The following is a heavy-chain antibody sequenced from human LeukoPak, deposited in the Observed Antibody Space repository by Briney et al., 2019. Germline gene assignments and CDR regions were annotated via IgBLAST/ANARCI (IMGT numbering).Heavy chain of an antibody. CDR3: ARQGRATVVMYMDD. D-gene: IGHD3-22*01. J-gene: IGHJ6*03. CDR2: IYYTGIT. V-gene: IGHV4-39*01. Sequence: SSETLSLTCTVSGGSISSSSDNWGWIRRPPGKGLEWIGSIYYTGITYYNPSVMSRVTMSVDTSRNQFSLRLSSVTAADTAMYYCARQGRATVVMYMDDWGNGTTVTVSS. CDR1: GGSISSSSDN.